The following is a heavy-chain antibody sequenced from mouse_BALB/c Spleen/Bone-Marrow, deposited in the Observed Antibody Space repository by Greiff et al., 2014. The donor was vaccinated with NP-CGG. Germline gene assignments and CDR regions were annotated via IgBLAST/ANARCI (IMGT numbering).Heavy chain of an antibody. D-gene: IGHD2-1*01. CDR2: ISSGSSTI. V-gene: IGHV5-17*02. CDR1: GFTFSSFG. J-gene: IGHJ3*01. Sequence: EVKLVESGGGLVQPGGSRKLSCAASGFTFSSFGMHWARQAPEKGLEWVAYISSGSSTIYYADTVKGRFTISRDNPKNTLFLQMTSLRSEDTAMYYCARGGNFAWFAYWGQGTLVTVSA. CDR3: ARGGNFAWFAY.